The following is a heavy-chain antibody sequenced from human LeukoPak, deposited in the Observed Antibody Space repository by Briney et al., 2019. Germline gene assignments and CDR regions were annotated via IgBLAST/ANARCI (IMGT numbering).Heavy chain of an antibody. V-gene: IGHV3-23*01. CDR3: AKAFRDYDSSSYSAFDI. CDR1: GFNLRSYE. J-gene: IGHJ3*02. D-gene: IGHD6-13*01. Sequence: GGSLRLSCVDSGFNLRSYEMNWVRQAPGQGLEWVSTITGRTYYADSVKGRFTVSRDNSKNILYPQMSSLRADDTAVYYCAKAFRDYDSSSYSAFDIWGQGTMVTVSS. CDR2: ITGRT.